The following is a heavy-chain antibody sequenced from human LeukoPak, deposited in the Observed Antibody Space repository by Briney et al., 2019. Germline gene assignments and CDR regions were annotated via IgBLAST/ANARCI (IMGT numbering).Heavy chain of an antibody. CDR3: ARALTLDY. CDR1: GGSCSGYY. J-gene: IGHJ4*02. V-gene: IGHV4-34*01. CDR2: INHSGST. Sequence: SETLSLTCAVYGGSCSGYYWSWIGQPPGKGLEWIGEINHSGSTNYNPSLKSRVAISVDTSKNQFSLKLSSVTAADTAVYYCARALTLDYWGQGTLVTVSS.